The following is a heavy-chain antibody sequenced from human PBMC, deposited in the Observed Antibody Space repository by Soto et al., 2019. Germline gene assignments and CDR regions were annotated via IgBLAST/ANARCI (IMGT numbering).Heavy chain of an antibody. J-gene: IGHJ4*02. D-gene: IGHD3-22*01. CDR2: IYYSGST. Sequence: QVQLQESGPGLVKPSETLSLTCTVSGGSVSSGSYYWSWIRQPPGKGLEWIGYIYYSGSTNYNPSLKSQVTISVDTSKNQFSLKLSSVTAADTAVYYCARKGVVINWGQGTLVTVSS. CDR1: GGSVSSGSYY. CDR3: ARKGVVIN. V-gene: IGHV4-61*01.